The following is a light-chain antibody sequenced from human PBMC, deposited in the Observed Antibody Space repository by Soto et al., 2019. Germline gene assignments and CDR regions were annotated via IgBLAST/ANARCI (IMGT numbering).Light chain of an antibody. Sequence: QSVLTQPRSVSGSPGQSVAISCTGSSSDVGGYNYVSWYQQHSGKAPKAMIYDVSKRPSGVPDRFSGSKSGDTASLTITGLQAEDEADYYCCSYAGGPYVFGTGTKVTVL. CDR2: DVS. V-gene: IGLV2-11*01. CDR1: SSDVGGYNY. J-gene: IGLJ1*01. CDR3: CSYAGGPYV.